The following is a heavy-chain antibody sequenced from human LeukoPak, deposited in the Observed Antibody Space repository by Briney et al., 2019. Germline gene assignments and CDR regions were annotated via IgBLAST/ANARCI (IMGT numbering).Heavy chain of an antibody. D-gene: IGHD6-6*01. Sequence: ASVKVSCKASGGTFSSYAISWVRQAPGQGLEWMGRIIPILGIANYAQKFQGRVTITADKSTSTAYMELSSLRSEDTAVYYCARKRSAARPAHDYYYYGMDVWGQGTTVTVSS. CDR3: ARKRSAARPAHDYYYYGMDV. CDR1: GGTFSSYA. CDR2: IIPILGIA. J-gene: IGHJ6*02. V-gene: IGHV1-69*04.